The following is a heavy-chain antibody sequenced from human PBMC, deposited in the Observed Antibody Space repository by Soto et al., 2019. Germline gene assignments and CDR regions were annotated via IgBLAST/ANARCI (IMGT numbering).Heavy chain of an antibody. CDR2: VYYTETT. CDR3: ARQRVLSTNMFITSFDP. V-gene: IGHV4-39*01. D-gene: IGHD3-10*02. CDR1: GGSINSSDHF. Sequence: PSETLSLTCSLSGGSINSSDHFWGWIRQTPGKGLECIGSVYYTETTYCNPSLKSPVTISVETSRNTFSLKVNSVTAADTGIYYCARQRVLSTNMFITSFDPWGQGTLVTVSS. J-gene: IGHJ5*02.